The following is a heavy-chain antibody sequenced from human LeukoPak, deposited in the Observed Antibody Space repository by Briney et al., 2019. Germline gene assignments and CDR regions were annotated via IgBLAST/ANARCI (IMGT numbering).Heavy chain of an antibody. CDR1: GGSFSGYY. Sequence: SETLSLTCAVYGGSFSGYYWSWIRQPPGKGLEWIGEINHSGSTNFNPSLKSRVTVSVDTSKNQFSLKLSSVTAADTAVYYCARTRDIVVVVAATSAWFDPWGQGTLVTVSS. V-gene: IGHV4-34*01. D-gene: IGHD2-15*01. CDR2: INHSGST. CDR3: ARTRDIVVVVAATSAWFDP. J-gene: IGHJ5*02.